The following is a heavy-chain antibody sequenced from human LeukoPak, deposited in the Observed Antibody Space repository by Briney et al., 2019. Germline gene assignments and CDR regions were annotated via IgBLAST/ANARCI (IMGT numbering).Heavy chain of an antibody. Sequence: PSETLSLTCAVYGGSFSGYYCSWIRQPPGKGLEWIGEINHSGSTNYNPPLKSQVTIPVDTSKNQFSLYLSSVTAADTTVYYYARGRGYNAVDYWGQGTLVTVSS. CDR1: GGSFSGYY. J-gene: IGHJ4*02. CDR3: ARGRGYNAVDY. D-gene: IGHD5-24*01. CDR2: INHSGST. V-gene: IGHV4-34*01.